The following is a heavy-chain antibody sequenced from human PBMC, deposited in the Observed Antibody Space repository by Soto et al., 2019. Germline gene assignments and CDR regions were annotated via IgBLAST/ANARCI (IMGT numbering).Heavy chain of an antibody. V-gene: IGHV3-23*01. CDR2: ISGSGGST. J-gene: IGHJ6*02. Sequence: GGSLRLSCAASGFTFSSYAMSWVRQAPGKGLEWVSAISGSGGSTYYADSVNGRFTISRDNSKNTLYLQMNSLRAEDTAVYYCAKALEPSYYGMDVWGQGTTVTVSS. CDR3: AKALEPSYYGMDV. CDR1: GFTFSSYA.